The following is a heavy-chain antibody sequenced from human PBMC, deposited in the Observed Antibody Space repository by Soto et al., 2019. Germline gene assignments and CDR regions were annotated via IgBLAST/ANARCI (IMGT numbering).Heavy chain of an antibody. CDR1: GFTFSSYG. J-gene: IGHJ4*02. CDR3: ARDRSRDGYKPVDY. Sequence: QVQLVESGGGVVQPGRSLRLSCAASGFTFSSYGMHWVRQAPGKGLEWVAVIWYDGSNKYYADSVKGRFTISRDNSKNTLYLQMNSLRAEDTAVYYCARDRSRDGYKPVDYWGQGTLVTVSA. V-gene: IGHV3-33*01. D-gene: IGHD5-12*01. CDR2: IWYDGSNK.